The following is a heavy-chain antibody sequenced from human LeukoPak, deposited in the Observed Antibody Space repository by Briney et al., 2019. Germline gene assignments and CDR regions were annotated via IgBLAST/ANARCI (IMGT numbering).Heavy chain of an antibody. D-gene: IGHD6-13*01. J-gene: IGHJ4*02. CDR1: GFTFSSYA. CDR2: ISGSGGST. V-gene: IGHV3-23*01. CDR3: AKGGSSWYHYFDY. Sequence: GGSLRLSCAASGFTFSSYAMSWVRQAPGKGLEWVSAISGSGGSTYYADSVKGRFAISRDNSKNTLYLQMNSLRAEDTAVYYCAKGGSSWYHYFDYWGQGTLVTVSS.